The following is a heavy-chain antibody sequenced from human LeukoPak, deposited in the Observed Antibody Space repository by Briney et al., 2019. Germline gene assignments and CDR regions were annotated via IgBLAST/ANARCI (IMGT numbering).Heavy chain of an antibody. J-gene: IGHJ6*03. V-gene: IGHV4-34*01. CDR1: GGSFSGYY. Sequence: SETLSLTCAVYGGSFSGYYWSWIRQPPGKGLEWIGEINHSGSTNCNPSLKSRVTISVDTSKNQFSLKLSSVTAADTAVYYCARDSVVAYNYYYYMDVWGKGTTVTVSS. CDR2: INHSGST. CDR3: ARDSVVAYNYYYYMDV. D-gene: IGHD2-2*01.